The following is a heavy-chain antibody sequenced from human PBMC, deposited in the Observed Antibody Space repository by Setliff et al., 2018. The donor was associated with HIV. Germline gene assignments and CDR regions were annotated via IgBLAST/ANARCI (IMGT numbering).Heavy chain of an antibody. Sequence: GESLKISCKGSRNSFTNYWVGWVRQMPANGLEWMGLIWPDDSDTIYSPSFQGQVTMSADKSISTAYLQGNSLKAPDTAMYYCARRPYYDSWSGHQAFDIWGQGTMVTVSS. V-gene: IGHV5-51*01. D-gene: IGHD3-3*01. J-gene: IGHJ3*02. CDR2: IWPDDSDT. CDR3: ARRPYYDSWSGHQAFDI. CDR1: RNSFTNYW.